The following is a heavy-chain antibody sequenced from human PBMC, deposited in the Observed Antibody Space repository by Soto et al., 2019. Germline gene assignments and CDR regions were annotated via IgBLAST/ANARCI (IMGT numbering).Heavy chain of an antibody. V-gene: IGHV3-9*01. Sequence: SLRLSCAASGFTFEDYAVHWVRQVPGKGLEWVSGIDWNGGGITYGDSVKGRFSISRDNTDNSLYLQMNSLRSEDTALYYCVKGRGPCELVYGLDVWGRGTTVTVSS. CDR1: GFTFEDYA. CDR3: VKGRGPCELVYGLDV. D-gene: IGHD2-15*01. CDR2: IDWNGGGI. J-gene: IGHJ6*02.